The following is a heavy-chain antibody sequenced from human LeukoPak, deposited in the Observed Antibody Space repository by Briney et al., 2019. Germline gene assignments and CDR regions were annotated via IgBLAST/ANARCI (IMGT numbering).Heavy chain of an antibody. J-gene: IGHJ5*02. D-gene: IGHD3-22*01. V-gene: IGHV4-31*03. CDR2: IYYSGST. CDR1: GGSISSGGYY. CDR3: ARAPYYYDSSGYEPGFDP. Sequence: SETLSLTCTVSGGSISSGGYYWSWIRQHPGKGLEWIGYIYYSGSTYYNPSLKSRVTISVDTSKNQFSLKLSSVTAADTAVYYCARAPYYYDSSGYEPGFDPWGQGTLVTVSS.